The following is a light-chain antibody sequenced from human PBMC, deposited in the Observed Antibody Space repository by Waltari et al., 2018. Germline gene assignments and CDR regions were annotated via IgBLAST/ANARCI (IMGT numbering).Light chain of an antibody. V-gene: IGKV3-15*01. CDR2: GAS. CDR3: QQYNRWPPLT. Sequence: EIVMTQSPATLSVSPGERGTLSCKASQSIDNNLAWYQQKPGQAPRLLIYGASTRATGVPARFSGSGSGTEFTLTISSLQSEDCAVFYCQQYNRWPPLTFGGGTKVEIK. J-gene: IGKJ4*01. CDR1: QSIDNN.